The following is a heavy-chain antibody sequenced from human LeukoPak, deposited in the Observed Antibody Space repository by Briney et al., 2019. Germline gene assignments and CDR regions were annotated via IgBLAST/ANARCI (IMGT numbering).Heavy chain of an antibody. V-gene: IGHV3-7*01. CDR2: IKQDGSEK. Sequence: GGSLRLSCAASGFTFSSYWMGWVRKAPGKGLEGVANIKQDGSEKYYVDSVKGRFTIPRDNAKNSLYLQMNSLRAEDTAVYYCARAVVGAIHDAFDIWGQGTMVTVSS. J-gene: IGHJ3*02. D-gene: IGHD1-26*01. CDR1: GFTFSSYW. CDR3: ARAVVGAIHDAFDI.